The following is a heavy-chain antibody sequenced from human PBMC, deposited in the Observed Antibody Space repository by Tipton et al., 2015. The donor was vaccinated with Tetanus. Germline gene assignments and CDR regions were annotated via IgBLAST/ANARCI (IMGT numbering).Heavy chain of an antibody. V-gene: IGHV4-34*01. D-gene: IGHD2-15*01. Sequence: TLSLTCAVYGGSFSGYYWSWIRQPPGKGLEWIGEINHSGSTNYSPSLKSRVTISVDTSKNQFSLKLSSVTAADTAVYYCARGLDCSGGSCYSGDFDYWGQGTLVTVSS. CDR2: INHSGST. CDR3: ARGLDCSGGSCYSGDFDY. J-gene: IGHJ4*02. CDR1: GGSFSGYY.